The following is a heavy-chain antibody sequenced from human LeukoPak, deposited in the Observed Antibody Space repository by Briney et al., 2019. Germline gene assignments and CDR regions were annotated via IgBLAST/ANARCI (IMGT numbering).Heavy chain of an antibody. D-gene: IGHD4-11*01. V-gene: IGHV3-48*03. Sequence: GGSLRLSRAASGFTFSNYEMNWVRQAPGKGLEWVSYISSSGSTIYYADSVKGRFTISRDNSKNTLYLHINSLRAEDTAVYYCAKFGMTTVTHFDYWGQGTLVTVSS. CDR3: AKFGMTTVTHFDY. J-gene: IGHJ4*02. CDR1: GFTFSNYE. CDR2: ISSSGSTI.